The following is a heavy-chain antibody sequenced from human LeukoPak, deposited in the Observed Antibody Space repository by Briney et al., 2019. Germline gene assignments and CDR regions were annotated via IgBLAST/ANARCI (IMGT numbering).Heavy chain of an antibody. CDR3: ATPIYDYVWGSYRYKYDY. D-gene: IGHD3-16*02. Sequence: GGSLRLSCTACGFTFSSYAMIWVRQAPGKGREWVSAISESGCSTYYADSVEARFTISRHYSKNTLYLQMNSLRAEDTAVYYCATPIYDYVWGSYRYKYDYWGQGTLVTVSS. CDR2: ISESGCST. J-gene: IGHJ4*02. V-gene: IGHV3-23*01. CDR1: GFTFSSYA.